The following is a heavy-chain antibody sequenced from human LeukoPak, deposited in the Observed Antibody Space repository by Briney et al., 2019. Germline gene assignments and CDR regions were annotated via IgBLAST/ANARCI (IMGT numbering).Heavy chain of an antibody. CDR3: ARGGFLRSLYYYYGMDV. CDR2: INPNSGGT. CDR1: GYTFTGYY. Sequence: ASVKVSCKASGYTFTGYYMHWVRQAPGQGLEWMGWINPNSGGTNYAQKFQGRVTMTRDTSISTAYMELSRLRSDDTAVYYCARGGFLRSLYYYYGMDVWGQGTTVTVSS. J-gene: IGHJ6*02. V-gene: IGHV1-2*02.